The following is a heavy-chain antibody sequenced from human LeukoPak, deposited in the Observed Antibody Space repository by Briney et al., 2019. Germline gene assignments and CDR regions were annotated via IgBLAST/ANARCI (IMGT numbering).Heavy chain of an antibody. CDR3: VKDFEGDYNNWFDP. D-gene: IGHD4-17*01. J-gene: IGHJ5*02. Sequence: PGGSLRLSCSASGFTFSSYAMHWVRQAPGKGLEYVSAISNNGGSTYYADSVKGRFTISRDNSKNTLYLQMSSLRGEDTAVYYCVKDFEGDYNNWFDPWGQGTLVTVSS. CDR1: GFTFSSYA. V-gene: IGHV3-64D*06. CDR2: ISNNGGST.